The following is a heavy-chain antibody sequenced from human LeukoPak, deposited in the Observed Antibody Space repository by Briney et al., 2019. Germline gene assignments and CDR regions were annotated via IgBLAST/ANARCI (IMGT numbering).Heavy chain of an antibody. Sequence: GGSLRLSCAASGFTFSSYAMHWVRQAPGKGLEWVAVISYDGSNKYYADSVKGRFTISRDNSKNTLYLQMNSLRAEDTAVYYCARNSLGYCSGGNCYNDYWGQGTLVTVSS. CDR1: GFTFSSYA. V-gene: IGHV3-30-3*01. CDR2: ISYDGSNK. D-gene: IGHD2-15*01. CDR3: ARNSLGYCSGGNCYNDY. J-gene: IGHJ4*02.